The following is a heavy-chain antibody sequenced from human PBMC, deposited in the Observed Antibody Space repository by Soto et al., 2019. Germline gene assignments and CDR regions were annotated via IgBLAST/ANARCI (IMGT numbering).Heavy chain of an antibody. D-gene: IGHD2-15*01. V-gene: IGHV4-30-4*01. CDR2: IYKSTTT. CDR3: ARGRYCLTGRCFPNWFDS. J-gene: IGHJ5*01. Sequence: SETLSLTCSVAGDSISTVDYFWAWIRQPPGQALEYIGYIYKSTTTYYNPSFESRVAISLDTSKSQFSLNVTSVTAADTAVYFCARGRYCLTGRCFPNWFDSWGQGTLVTVS. CDR1: GDSISTVDYF.